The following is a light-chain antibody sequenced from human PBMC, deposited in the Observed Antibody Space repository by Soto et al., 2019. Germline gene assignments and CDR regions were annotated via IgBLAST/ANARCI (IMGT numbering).Light chain of an antibody. V-gene: IGKV3-20*01. CDR3: QQYGSSPRT. Sequence: EIVLTQSPGTLCLSPGERATLSCRASQSVSSSSLAWYQKKRGQAPRLLIHGASSRATGIPDRFSGSGSGTDFTLTISRLEPEDFAVYYCQQYGSSPRTFGQGTKVDIK. J-gene: IGKJ1*01. CDR2: GAS. CDR1: QSVSSSS.